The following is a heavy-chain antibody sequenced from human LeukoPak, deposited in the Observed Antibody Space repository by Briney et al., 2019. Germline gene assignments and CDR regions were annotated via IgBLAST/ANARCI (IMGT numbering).Heavy chain of an antibody. CDR1: GFMFNTFG. CDR2: IWYDGSNK. D-gene: IGHD2-2*01. CDR3: ARDGGYCSSTSCFPGYYFDY. J-gene: IGHJ4*02. V-gene: IGHV3-33*08. Sequence: GGSLRLSCAASGFMFNTFGMSWVRQAPGKGLEWVAVIWYDGSNKYYADSVKGRFTISRDNSKNTLYLQMNSLRAEDTAVYYCARDGGYCSSTSCFPGYYFDYWGQGTLVTVSS.